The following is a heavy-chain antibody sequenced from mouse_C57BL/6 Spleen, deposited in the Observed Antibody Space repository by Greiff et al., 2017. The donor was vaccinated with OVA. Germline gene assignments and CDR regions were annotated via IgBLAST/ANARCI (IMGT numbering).Heavy chain of an antibody. V-gene: IGHV1-26*01. CDR3: ARGVLRYPFDY. J-gene: IGHJ2*01. CDR1: GYTFTDYY. CDR2: INPNNGGT. Sequence: VQLQQSGPELVKPGASVKISCKASGYTFTDYYMNWVKQSHGKSLEWIGDINPNNGGTSYNQKFKGKATLTVDKSSSTAYMELRSRTSEDSAVYYCARGVLRYPFDYWGQGTTLTVSS. D-gene: IGHD1-1*01.